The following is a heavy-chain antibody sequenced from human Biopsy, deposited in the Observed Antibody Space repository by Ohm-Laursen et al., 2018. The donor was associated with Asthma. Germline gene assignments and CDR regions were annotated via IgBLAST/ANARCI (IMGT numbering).Heavy chain of an antibody. D-gene: IGHD6-13*01. Sequence: SLSLSCAPSGFAVSRHHMFWVRQAPGKGLEWVSVIYSRGTSHTADSVRGRFTISRDYSKNTLYLQMHSLRAEDTAVYYCARGDSSNWSHYYLDYWGQGTLVTVSS. J-gene: IGHJ4*02. CDR2: IYSRGTS. CDR3: ARGDSSNWSHYYLDY. V-gene: IGHV3-53*01. CDR1: GFAVSRHH.